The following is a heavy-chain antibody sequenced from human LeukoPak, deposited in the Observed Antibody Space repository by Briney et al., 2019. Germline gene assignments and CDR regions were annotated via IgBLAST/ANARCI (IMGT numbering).Heavy chain of an antibody. CDR3: AKDSGSTSSYMDV. J-gene: IGHJ6*03. Sequence: GGSPRLSCAASGFTFDDYAMHWVRQAPGKGLEWVSGISWNSGSIGYADSVKGRFTISRDNAKNSLYLQMNSLRAEDMALYYCAKDSGSTSSYMDVWGKGTTVTVSS. CDR1: GFTFDDYA. CDR2: ISWNSGSI. D-gene: IGHD2/OR15-2a*01. V-gene: IGHV3-9*03.